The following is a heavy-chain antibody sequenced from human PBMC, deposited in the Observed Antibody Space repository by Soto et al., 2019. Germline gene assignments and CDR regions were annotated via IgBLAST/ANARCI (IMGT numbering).Heavy chain of an antibody. Sequence: GASVKVSCKASGGTFSSYAISWVRQAPGQGLEWMGGIIPIFGTANYAQKFQGRVTITADESTSTAYMELSSLRSEDTAVYYCAREIVLVPAAIYWFDPWGQGTLVTVSS. J-gene: IGHJ5*02. CDR3: AREIVLVPAAIYWFDP. CDR2: IIPIFGTA. D-gene: IGHD2-2*01. CDR1: GGTFSSYA. V-gene: IGHV1-69*13.